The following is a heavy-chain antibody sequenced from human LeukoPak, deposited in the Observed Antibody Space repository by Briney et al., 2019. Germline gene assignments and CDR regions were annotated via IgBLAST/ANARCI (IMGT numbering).Heavy chain of an antibody. Sequence: SETLSLTCTVSGGSISSSSYYWGWIRQPPGKGLEWIESIYYSGSTYYNPSLKSRVTISVDTSKNQFSLKLSSVTAADTAVYYCARHAEEYYYGSGSYYKSYYMDVWGKGTTVTVSS. V-gene: IGHV4-39*01. J-gene: IGHJ6*03. CDR2: IYYSGST. CDR3: ARHAEEYYYGSGSYYKSYYMDV. CDR1: GGSISSSSYY. D-gene: IGHD3-10*01.